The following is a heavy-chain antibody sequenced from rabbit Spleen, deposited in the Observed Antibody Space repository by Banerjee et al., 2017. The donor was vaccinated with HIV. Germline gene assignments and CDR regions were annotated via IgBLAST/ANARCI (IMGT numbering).Heavy chain of an antibody. CDR3: ARDGAGGSYFAL. J-gene: IGHJ4*01. Sequence: QSLEESGGDLVQPEGSLTLTCTASGFSFSSSHYLCWVRQAPGKGLEWIGCIYTSSSGSTYYASWVNGRFSISRENAQNTVFLQMTSLTAADTATYFCARDGAGGSYFALWGQGTLVTVS. CDR1: GFSFSSSHY. CDR2: IYTSSSGST. V-gene: IGHV1S40*01. D-gene: IGHD8-1*01.